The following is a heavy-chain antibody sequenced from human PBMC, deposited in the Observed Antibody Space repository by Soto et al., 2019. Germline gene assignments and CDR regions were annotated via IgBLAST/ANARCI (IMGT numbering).Heavy chain of an antibody. D-gene: IGHD5-18*01. CDR1: GFIFSDYY. Sequence: QVQLVESGGGLVKPGGSLRLSCAASGFIFSDYYINWIRRAPGKGLEWVSYISSGGGSTYYADSVKGRFTISRDNAKNSLYLQMNSLRADDTAVYYCARGRRWGNGYGSNWFDPWGQGTLVTVSS. V-gene: IGHV3-11*01. CDR2: ISSGGGST. J-gene: IGHJ5*02. CDR3: ARGRRWGNGYGSNWFDP.